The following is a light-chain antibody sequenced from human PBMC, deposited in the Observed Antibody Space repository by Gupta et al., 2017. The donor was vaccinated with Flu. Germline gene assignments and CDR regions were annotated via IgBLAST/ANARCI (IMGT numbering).Light chain of an antibody. CDR2: EVS. CDR3: SSYTSSSIPVV. CDR1: SSDVGGYNY. Sequence: QSALPQPASVSGSPGQSITISCTGTSSDVGGYNYVSWYQQHPGKAPKLMIYEVSNRPSGVSNRFSGSKSGNTASLTISGLQAEDEADYYCSSYTSSSIPVVFGGGTKLTVL. V-gene: IGLV2-14*01. J-gene: IGLJ2*01.